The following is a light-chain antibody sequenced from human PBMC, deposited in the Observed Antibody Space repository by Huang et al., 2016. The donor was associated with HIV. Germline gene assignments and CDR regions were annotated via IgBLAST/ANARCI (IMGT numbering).Light chain of an antibody. CDR2: GAS. CDR1: QTIRKL. V-gene: IGKV1-5*01. J-gene: IGKJ1*01. Sequence: GDRVTITCRASQTIRKLLALYQQNPGKAHKLLISGASTLQSGVPARSSGSGAGTEFTLTTNNLQPDTSATYFCQQYDTYPWTFGQGTKVEIK. CDR3: QQYDTYPWT.